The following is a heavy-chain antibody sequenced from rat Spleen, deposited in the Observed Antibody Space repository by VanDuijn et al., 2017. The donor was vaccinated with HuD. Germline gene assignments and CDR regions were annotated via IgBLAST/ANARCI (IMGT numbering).Heavy chain of an antibody. V-gene: IGHV5-19*01. CDR3: TSHYDGTYPFTY. Sequence: EVQLVESGGGLVQPGRSLKLSCAVSGFTFRNYGLHWIRQAPKNGLEWVATIIYAGSSTYYRDSVKGRFTVSRDNAKSTLYLQMDSLRSEDTATYYCTSHYDGTYPFTYWGQGTLVTVSS. CDR1: GFTFRNYG. CDR2: IIYAGSST. D-gene: IGHD1-12*02. J-gene: IGHJ3*01.